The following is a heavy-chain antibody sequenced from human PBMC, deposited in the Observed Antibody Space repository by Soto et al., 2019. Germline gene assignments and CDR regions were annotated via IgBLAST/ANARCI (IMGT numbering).Heavy chain of an antibody. CDR1: GFTFSDYY. D-gene: IGHD2-21*01. V-gene: IGHV3-72*01. Sequence: EVQLGESGGGLVQPEGSLRLSCVASGFTFSDYYMDWVRQAPGKGLEWVGRVRNKVNSYTTEYAASVKGRFTVSRDDSRSSVYLKMNSLKTGDTAIYYCSRAGILTTPYYTDYRGLRTMVTVSS. J-gene: IGHJ4*02. CDR2: VRNKVNSYTT. CDR3: SRAGILTTPYYTDY.